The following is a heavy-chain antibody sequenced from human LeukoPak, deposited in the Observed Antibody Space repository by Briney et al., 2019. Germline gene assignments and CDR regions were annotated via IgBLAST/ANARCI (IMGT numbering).Heavy chain of an antibody. J-gene: IGHJ4*02. CDR3: ARSRPSGFIDYWDY. CDR1: EGTFNSYA. D-gene: IGHD4/OR15-4a*01. CDR2: IIPIFGTA. V-gene: IGHV1-69*06. Sequence: SVKVSCKASEGTFNSYAISWVRQAPGQGLEWMGRIIPIFGTANYAQKFLGRVTITADKSTGTVYMELSSLRSEDTAVYYCARSRPSGFIDYWDYWGQGTLVTVSS.